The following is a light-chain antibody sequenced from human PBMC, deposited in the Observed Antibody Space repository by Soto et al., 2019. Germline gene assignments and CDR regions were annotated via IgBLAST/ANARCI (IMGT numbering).Light chain of an antibody. CDR1: SSDVGGYNY. CDR3: SSYTSDRTFV. V-gene: IGLV2-14*01. J-gene: IGLJ1*01. Sequence: QSVVTQPASVSGSPGQSITISCTGTSSDVGGYNYVSWYQHHPGKAPKLIIYEVTKRPSGVSSRFSGSRSVNTASLTISGLQAEDEAEYYCSSYTSDRTFVFGSGTKVTVL. CDR2: EVT.